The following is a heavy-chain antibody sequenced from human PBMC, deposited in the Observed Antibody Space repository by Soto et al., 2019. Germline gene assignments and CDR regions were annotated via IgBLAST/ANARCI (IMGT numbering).Heavy chain of an antibody. CDR1: GYTFTSYG. CDR2: ISAYNGNT. Sequence: ASVKVSCKASGYTFTSYGISWVRQSPGQGLEWMGWISAYNGNTNYAQKLQGRVTMTTDTSTSTAYMELRSLRSDDTAVYYCARDPDWNYPYYYYGMDVWGQGTMVTV. D-gene: IGHD1-7*01. CDR3: ARDPDWNYPYYYYGMDV. J-gene: IGHJ6*02. V-gene: IGHV1-18*01.